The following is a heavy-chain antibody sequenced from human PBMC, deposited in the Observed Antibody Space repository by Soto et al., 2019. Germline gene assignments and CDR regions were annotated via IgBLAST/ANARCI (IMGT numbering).Heavy chain of an antibody. CDR2: ISYTGST. CDR3: ARGYVYYYYYMDV. CDR1: GDSLNSGSFY. Sequence: QVQLQESGPGLVKPSQTLSLTCTVSGDSLNSGSFYWTWIRHHPEKGLEWIGFISYTGSTDQSPSLKSRVSISVDTSKNQFSLNLTSVTAADTAVYYCARGYVYYYYYMDVWGKGTTVTVSS. V-gene: IGHV4-31*03. J-gene: IGHJ6*03. D-gene: IGHD1-20*01.